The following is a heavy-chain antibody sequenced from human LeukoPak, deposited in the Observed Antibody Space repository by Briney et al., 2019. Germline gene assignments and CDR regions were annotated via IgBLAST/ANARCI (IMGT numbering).Heavy chain of an antibody. Sequence: PGGSLRLSCAASGFTFSSYWMSWVRQAPGKGLEWVSSISSSSSYIYYADSVKGRFTISRDNAKNSLYLQMNSLRAEDTAVYYCARSSGWIDYWGQGTLVTVSS. J-gene: IGHJ4*02. CDR3: ARSSGWIDY. D-gene: IGHD6-19*01. CDR1: GFTFSSYW. V-gene: IGHV3-21*01. CDR2: ISSSSSYI.